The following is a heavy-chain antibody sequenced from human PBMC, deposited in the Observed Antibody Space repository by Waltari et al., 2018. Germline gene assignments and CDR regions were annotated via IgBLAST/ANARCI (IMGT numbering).Heavy chain of an antibody. CDR3: ARTLEKTYGGWYFDS. CDR1: GDSIHRGTYY. V-gene: IGHV4-61*02. CDR2: IFASGST. J-gene: IGHJ4*02. Sequence: QVQLQESGPGLVEPSQTLSLACSVSGDSIHRGTYYWSWVRQPAGRGLEGLGRIFASGSTDYNPSLKSRVTISVDTSKSQVSLNLTSLTAADSAVYYCARTLEKTYGGWYFDSWGQGTRVTVSS. D-gene: IGHD3-10*01.